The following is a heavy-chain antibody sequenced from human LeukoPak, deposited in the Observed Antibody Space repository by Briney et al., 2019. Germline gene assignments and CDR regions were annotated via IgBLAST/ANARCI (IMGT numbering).Heavy chain of an antibody. CDR2: IYYSGST. D-gene: IGHD6-13*01. CDR1: GGSISSYY. CDR3: ARESLDGAGTFDY. V-gene: IGHV4-59*01. Sequence: SETLSLTCTVSGGSISSYYWSWIRQPPGKGLXXIGYIYYSGSTNYNPSLKSRVTISVDTSKNQFSLKLSSVTAADTAVYYCARESLDGAGTFDYWGQGTLVTVSS. J-gene: IGHJ4*02.